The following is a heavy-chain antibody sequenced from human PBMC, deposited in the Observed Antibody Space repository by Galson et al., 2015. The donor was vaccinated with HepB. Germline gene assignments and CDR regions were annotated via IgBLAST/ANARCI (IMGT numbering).Heavy chain of an antibody. CDR1: GGTFSSNT. CDR2: IIPIFGRT. CDR3: ARVELRAGPTDMTSREGYSYYYGLDV. J-gene: IGHJ6*02. V-gene: IGHV1-69*08. Sequence: SVKVSCKASGGTFSSNTINWVRQAPGQGLEWMGRIIPIFGRTYYTQKFQDRVTMTADKSTNTAYMGLSSLRSEDTAVYYCARVELRAGPTDMTSREGYSYYYGLDVWGQGTTVIVSS. D-gene: IGHD1-7*01.